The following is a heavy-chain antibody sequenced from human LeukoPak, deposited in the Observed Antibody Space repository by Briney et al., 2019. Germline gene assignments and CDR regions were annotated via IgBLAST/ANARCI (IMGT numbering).Heavy chain of an antibody. V-gene: IGHV4-39*01. CDR3: ARRLSAAYYGSGSVDY. CDR1: GGSFSSSTSY. CDR2: IYYSGST. Sequence: SETLSLTCTVSGGSFSSSTSYWVWIRQPPGKGLEWIGSIYYSGSTYYSPSLKSRVTVFVDTSENQFSLNLNSVTAADTAVYFCARRLSAAYYGSGSVDYWGQGTLVTVSS. D-gene: IGHD3-10*01. J-gene: IGHJ4*02.